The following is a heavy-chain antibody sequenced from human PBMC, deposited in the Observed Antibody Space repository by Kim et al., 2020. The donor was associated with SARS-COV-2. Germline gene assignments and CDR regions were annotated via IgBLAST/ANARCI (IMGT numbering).Heavy chain of an antibody. V-gene: IGHV4-31*02. CDR3: ARDPVVVVAATMYGMDV. Sequence: LRSRVTISVDTSKNQFSRKLSSVTAADTAVYYCARDPVVVVAATMYGMDVWGQGTTVTVSS. D-gene: IGHD2-15*01. J-gene: IGHJ6*02.